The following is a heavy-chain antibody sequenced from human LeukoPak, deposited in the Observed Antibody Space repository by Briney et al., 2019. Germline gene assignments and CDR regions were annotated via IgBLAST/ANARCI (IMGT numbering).Heavy chain of an antibody. CDR3: ARDANRVGATGASDI. V-gene: IGHV3-7*01. J-gene: IGHJ3*02. CDR1: KFTFSSYW. D-gene: IGHD1-26*01. CDR2: IKPDGNDK. Sequence: HPGGSLRLSCAASKFTFSSYWMSWVRQAPRKGLEWVANIKPDGNDKNYLDSVRGRFTISRDNAKNSLYLQMDSLRAEDTAVYYCARDANRVGATGASDIWGQGTMVSVSS.